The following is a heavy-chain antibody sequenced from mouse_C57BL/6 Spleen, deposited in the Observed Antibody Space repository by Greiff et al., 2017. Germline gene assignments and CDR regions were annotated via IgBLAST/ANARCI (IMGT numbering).Heavy chain of an antibody. CDR2: IYPRSGNT. J-gene: IGHJ3*01. CDR1: GYTFTSYG. Sequence: QVQLKESGAELARPGASVKLSCKASGYTFTSYGISWVKQRTGQGLEWIGEIYPRSGNTYYNEKFKGKATLTADKSSSTAYMELRSLTSEDSAVYFCAFGSPAWFAYWGQGTLVTVSA. D-gene: IGHD1-1*01. V-gene: IGHV1-81*01. CDR3: AFGSPAWFAY.